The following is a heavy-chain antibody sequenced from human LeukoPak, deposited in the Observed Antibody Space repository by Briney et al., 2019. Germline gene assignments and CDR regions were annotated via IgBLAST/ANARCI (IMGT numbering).Heavy chain of an antibody. CDR2: INHSGST. J-gene: IGHJ4*02. CDR1: GGSFSGYY. CDR3: ARGAPNYYDSSGYRRFDY. Sequence: PSETLSLTCAVYGGSFSGYYWSWIRQPPGKGLEWIGEINHSGSTNYNPSLKSRVTISVDTSKNQFSLKLSSVTAADTAVYYCARGAPNYYDSSGYRRFDYWGQGTLVTVSS. V-gene: IGHV4-34*01. D-gene: IGHD3-22*01.